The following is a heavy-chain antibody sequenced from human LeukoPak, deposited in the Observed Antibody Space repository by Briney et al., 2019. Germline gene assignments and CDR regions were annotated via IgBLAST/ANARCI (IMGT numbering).Heavy chain of an antibody. CDR2: ISAYNGNT. Sequence: WASVKVSCKASGYTFTSYGISWVRQAPGQGLEWMGWISAYNGNTNYAQKLQGRVTMTTDTSTSTAYMELRSLRSDDTAVYYCARDELGIAAAGTGNDAFDIWGQGTMVTVSS. J-gene: IGHJ3*02. D-gene: IGHD6-13*01. V-gene: IGHV1-18*01. CDR3: ARDELGIAAAGTGNDAFDI. CDR1: GYTFTSYG.